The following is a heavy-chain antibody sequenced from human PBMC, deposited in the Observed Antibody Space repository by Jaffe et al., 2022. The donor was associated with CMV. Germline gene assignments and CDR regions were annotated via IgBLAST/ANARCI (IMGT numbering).Heavy chain of an antibody. Sequence: QLQLQESGPGLVKPSETLSLTCTVSGGSISSSSYYWGWIRQPPGKGLEWIGSIYYSGSTYYNPSLKSRVTISVDTSKNQFSLKLSSVTAADTAVYYCARRSGSYSGARFDYWGQGTLVTVSS. CDR1: GGSISSSSYY. J-gene: IGHJ4*02. D-gene: IGHD1-26*01. CDR2: IYYSGST. V-gene: IGHV4-39*01. CDR3: ARRSGSYSGARFDY.